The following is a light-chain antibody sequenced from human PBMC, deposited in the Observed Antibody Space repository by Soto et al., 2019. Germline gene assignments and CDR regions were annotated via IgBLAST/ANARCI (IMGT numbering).Light chain of an antibody. CDR2: GAS. CDR1: QSISIN. J-gene: IGKJ1*01. CDR3: RQYDNWLKWT. Sequence: EIVMTQSPATLSLSPGERATLSCRASQSISINLAWYQQKPGQAPRLLIYGASTRATGIPARFSGSGSGKEFALTISSLQSEDFAVYYCRQYDNWLKWTFGQGTKVEIK. V-gene: IGKV3-15*01.